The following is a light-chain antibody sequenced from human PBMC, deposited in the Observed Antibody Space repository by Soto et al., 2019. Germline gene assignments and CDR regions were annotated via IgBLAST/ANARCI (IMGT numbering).Light chain of an antibody. CDR3: CSYAGSTTRVQ. Sequence: QSALTQPASVSGSPGQSITISCTGTSSDVDTYKYVSWYQQHPGKAPKLMIYEVSYRPPGVSDRFSGSKSGNTASLTISGLQAEDEADYYCCSYAGSTTRVQFGGGTQLTVL. J-gene: IGLJ7*01. CDR2: EVS. CDR1: SSDVDTYKY. V-gene: IGLV2-14*01.